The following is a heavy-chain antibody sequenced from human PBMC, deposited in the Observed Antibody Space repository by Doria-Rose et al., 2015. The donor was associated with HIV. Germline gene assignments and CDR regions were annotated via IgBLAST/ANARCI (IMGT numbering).Heavy chain of an antibody. CDR1: GVSLSSPGMG. D-gene: IGHD6-13*01. CDR3: ARIKSSRWYHKYYFDF. V-gene: IGHV2-26*01. Sequence: PVLVKPTETLTLTCTVSGVSLSSPGMGVNWIRQPPGKALEWLANTFSDDERSYKTSLKSRLTISRGTSKSQVVLTMTDMDPVDTATYYCARIKSSRWYHKYYFDFWGQGTLVIVSA. J-gene: IGHJ4*02. CDR2: TFSDDER.